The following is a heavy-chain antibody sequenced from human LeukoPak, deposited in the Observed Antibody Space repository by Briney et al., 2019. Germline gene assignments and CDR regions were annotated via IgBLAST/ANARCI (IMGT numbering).Heavy chain of an antibody. V-gene: IGHV3-21*01. J-gene: IGHJ4*02. D-gene: IGHD2-2*01. CDR2: ISSSSSYI. Sequence: KPGGSLRLSCAASGFTFSSYSMNWVRQAPGKGLEWVSSISSSSSYIYYADSVKGRFTISRDNAKNSLYLQMNSLRAEDTAVYYCARGETSWTLPNDYWGQGTLVTVS. CDR3: ARGETSWTLPNDY. CDR1: GFTFSSYS.